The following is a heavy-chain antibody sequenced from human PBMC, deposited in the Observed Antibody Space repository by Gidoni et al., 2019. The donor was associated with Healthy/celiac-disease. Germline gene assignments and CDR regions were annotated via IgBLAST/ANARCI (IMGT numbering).Heavy chain of an antibody. Sequence: QVQLVQSGAEVKKPGSSVKVSCKASGGTFSRYAISWVRQAPGQGLEWMGGIIPIFGTANYAQKFQGRVTITADESTSTAYMELSSLRSEDTAVYYCARRELGYCSGGSGYGREDYWGQGTLVTVSS. CDR3: ARRELGYCSGGSGYGREDY. V-gene: IGHV1-69*01. J-gene: IGHJ4*02. D-gene: IGHD2-15*01. CDR1: GGTFSRYA. CDR2: IIPIFGTA.